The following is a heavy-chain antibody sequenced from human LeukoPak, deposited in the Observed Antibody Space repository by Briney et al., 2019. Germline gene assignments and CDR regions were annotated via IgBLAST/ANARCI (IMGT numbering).Heavy chain of an antibody. CDR3: ARTSSGWYDY. D-gene: IGHD6-19*01. CDR1: GFTFSNYA. Sequence: GGSLRLSCAASGFTFSNYAMNWVRQAPGKGLEWVSYISSSGSTIYYADSVKGRFTISRDNAKNSLYLQMNSLRAEDTAVYYCARTSSGWYDYWGQGTLVTVSS. J-gene: IGHJ4*02. CDR2: ISSSGSTI. V-gene: IGHV3-48*03.